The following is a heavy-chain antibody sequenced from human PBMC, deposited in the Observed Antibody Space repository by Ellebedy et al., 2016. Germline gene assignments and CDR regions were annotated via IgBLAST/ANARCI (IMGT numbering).Heavy chain of an antibody. V-gene: IGHV3-15*01. CDR1: GFSFNNAW. CDR3: ATGPVVAGCSTTSCSPNY. Sequence: GGSLRLSXAASGFSFNNAWMGWVRQAPGKGLEWVGRIKSDPDGGTTDYGAPVKGRFIISRDDSQNILSLQMNSLKTEDTAVYYCATGPVVAGCSTTSCSPNYWGQGTLVTVSS. J-gene: IGHJ4*02. D-gene: IGHD2-2*01. CDR2: IKSDPDGGTT.